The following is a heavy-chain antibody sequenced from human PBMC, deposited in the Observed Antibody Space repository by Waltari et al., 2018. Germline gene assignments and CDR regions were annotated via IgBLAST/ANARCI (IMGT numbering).Heavy chain of an antibody. CDR1: GYSISSGYY. Sequence: QVQLQESGPGLVKSSETLSLTCAVSGYSISSGYYWGWIRQPPGKGLEWIGNIYHSGSTYYTPSLKSRVTISVDTSKNQFSLKLSSVTAADTAVYYCARQFPYNWNDGWIGYWGQGTLVTVSS. D-gene: IGHD1-1*01. V-gene: IGHV4-38-2*01. CDR3: ARQFPYNWNDGWIGY. J-gene: IGHJ4*02. CDR2: IYHSGST.